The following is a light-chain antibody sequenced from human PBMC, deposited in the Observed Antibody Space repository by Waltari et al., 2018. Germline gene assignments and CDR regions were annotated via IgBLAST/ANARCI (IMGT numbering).Light chain of an antibody. CDR2: EAS. Sequence: DIQMTQSPSSLSASVGDRVTITCRASQGISNDLAWYQQKPGETPKLLIYEASSLQSGIPSRFRGSGSGTDFALTISNLQSEDFATYYCQRYYNSPHNFGQGTKVEVK. CDR1: QGISND. J-gene: IGKJ2*01. V-gene: IGKV1-NL1*01. CDR3: QRYYNSPHN.